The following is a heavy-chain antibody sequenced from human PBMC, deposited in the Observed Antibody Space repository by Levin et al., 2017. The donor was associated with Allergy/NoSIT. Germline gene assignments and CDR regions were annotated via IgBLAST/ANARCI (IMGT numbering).Heavy chain of an antibody. V-gene: IGHV3-30*18. CDR2: ISYDGSNK. J-gene: IGHJ4*02. CDR3: AKGGVTTVTTRPL. CDR1: GFTFSSYG. Sequence: GGSLRLSCAASGFTFSSYGMHWVRQAPGKGLEWVAVISYDGSNKYYADSVKGRFTISRDNSKNTLYLQMNSLRAEDTAVYYCAKGGVTTVTTRPLWGQGTLVTVSS. D-gene: IGHD4-17*01.